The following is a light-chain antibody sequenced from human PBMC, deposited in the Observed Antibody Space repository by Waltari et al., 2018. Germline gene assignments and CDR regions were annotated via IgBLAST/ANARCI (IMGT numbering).Light chain of an antibody. CDR3: QQLSTYPWT. V-gene: IGKV1-9*01. CDR1: QGINSF. Sequence: VGDRVTITCRASQGINSFLAWYQQKPGKAPKLLIYAASTLQSGVPSRFSGSGSGTEFTLTIGSLQPEDFAAYSCQQLSTYPWTFGQGTRLEIK. J-gene: IGKJ2*02. CDR2: AAS.